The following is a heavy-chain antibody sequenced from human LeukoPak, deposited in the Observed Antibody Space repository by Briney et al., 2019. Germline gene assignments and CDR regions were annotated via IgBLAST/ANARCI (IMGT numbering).Heavy chain of an antibody. D-gene: IGHD3-10*01. CDR3: ARGYSAGSHNELEH. V-gene: IGHV3-23*01. Sequence: GGSLRLSCAASGFTFSTYAMNWVRQAPGKGLEWVSGIPAITGDKFYAGSVKGRFTISRDNSENTLYLQMNSLRADDTDVYYCARGYSAGSHNELEHWGQGTLVTVSS. CDR1: GFTFSTYA. J-gene: IGHJ1*01. CDR2: IPAITGDK.